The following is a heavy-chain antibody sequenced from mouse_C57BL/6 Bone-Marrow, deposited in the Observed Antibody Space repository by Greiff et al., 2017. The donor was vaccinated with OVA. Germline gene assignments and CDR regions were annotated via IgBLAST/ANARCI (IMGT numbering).Heavy chain of an antibody. J-gene: IGHJ4*01. D-gene: IGHD4-1*01. Sequence: EVKVVESGGGLVQSGRSLRLSCATSGFTFSDFYMEWVRQAPGKGLEWIAASRNKANDYTTEYSASVKGRFLVSTDTSPSILSLPLIALRAEATAIDYGARDAELTGDAMDYWGQGNSVTVAS. CDR1: GFTFSDFY. CDR3: ARDAELTGDAMDY. V-gene: IGHV7-1*01. CDR2: SRNKANDYTT.